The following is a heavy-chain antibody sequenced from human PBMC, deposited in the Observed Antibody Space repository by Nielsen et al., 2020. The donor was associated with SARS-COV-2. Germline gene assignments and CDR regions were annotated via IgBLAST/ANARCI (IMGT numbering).Heavy chain of an antibody. J-gene: IGHJ4*02. CDR1: GFTFDDYA. CDR3: AKAPNPLAAAGYYYFDY. CDR2: ISWNSGSI. Sequence: SLRLSCAASGFTFDDYAMHWVRQAPGKGLEWVSGISWNSGSIGYADSVKGRFTISRDNAKNSLYLQMNSLRAEDAALYYCAKAPNPLAAAGYYYFDYWGQGTLVTVSS. V-gene: IGHV3-9*01. D-gene: IGHD6-13*01.